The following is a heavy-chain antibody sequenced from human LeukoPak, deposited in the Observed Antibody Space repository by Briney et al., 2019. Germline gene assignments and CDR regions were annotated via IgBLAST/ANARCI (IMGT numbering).Heavy chain of an antibody. J-gene: IGHJ3*02. CDR3: ARGRAAHPGAFDI. CDR2: ISSSSSYI. V-gene: IGHV3-21*01. Sequence: GGSLRLSCAASGFTFSSYSMNWVRQAPGKGLEWVSSISSSSSYIYYADSVKGRFTISRDNAKNSPYLQMNSLRAEDTAVYYCARGRAAHPGAFDIWGQGTMVTVSS. D-gene: IGHD6-6*01. CDR1: GFTFSSYS.